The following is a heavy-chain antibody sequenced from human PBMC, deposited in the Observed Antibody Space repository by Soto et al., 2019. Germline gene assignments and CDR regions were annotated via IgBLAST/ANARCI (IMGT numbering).Heavy chain of an antibody. CDR3: AKDRGVGRYCSSTSCPRGMDV. CDR2: ISGSGGST. D-gene: IGHD2-2*01. V-gene: IGHV3-23*01. J-gene: IGHJ6*02. Sequence: PGGSLRLSCAASGFTFSSYAMSWVRQAPGKGLEWVSAISGSGGSTYYADSVKGRFTISRDNSKNTLYLQMNSLRAEDTAVYYCAKDRGVGRYCSSTSCPRGMDVWGQGTTVTVSS. CDR1: GFTFSSYA.